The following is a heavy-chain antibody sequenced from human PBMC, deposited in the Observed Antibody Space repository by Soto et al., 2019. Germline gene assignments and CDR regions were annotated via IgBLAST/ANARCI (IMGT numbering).Heavy chain of an antibody. J-gene: IGHJ5*02. Sequence: GGSLRLSCAASGFTFSSYAMSWVRQAPGKGLEWVSAISGSGGSTYYADSVKGRFTISRDNSKKTLYLQMNSLRAEDTAVYSCAHSDYGSGSYYHNWFDTWGEGILVTVS. CDR3: AHSDYGSGSYYHNWFDT. CDR1: GFTFSSYA. D-gene: IGHD3-10*01. V-gene: IGHV3-23*01. CDR2: ISGSGGST.